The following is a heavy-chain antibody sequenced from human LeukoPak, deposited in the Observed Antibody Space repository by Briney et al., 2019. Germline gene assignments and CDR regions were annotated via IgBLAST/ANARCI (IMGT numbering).Heavy chain of an antibody. CDR3: ARGYYDILTGYSESAFDI. CDR1: GYSISSGYY. J-gene: IGHJ3*02. CDR2: MYHSGST. Sequence: SETLSLTCAVSGYSISSGYYWGWFRQPPGKGLEWIGCMYHSGSTYYNPSLKSRVTISVDTSKNQFSLKLSSVTAADTAVYYCARGYYDILTGYSESAFDIWGQGTKVTVSS. V-gene: IGHV4-38-2*01. D-gene: IGHD3-9*01.